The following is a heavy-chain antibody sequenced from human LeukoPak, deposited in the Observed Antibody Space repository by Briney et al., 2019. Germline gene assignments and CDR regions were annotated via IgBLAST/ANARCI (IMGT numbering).Heavy chain of an antibody. V-gene: IGHV4-4*07. CDR1: GGSISSYY. CDR3: ARYNYDFWNGYSKWFDP. Sequence: SETLSLTCTVSGGSISSYYWSWIRQPAGKGLEWIGRIYTSGSTNYNPSLKSRVTMSVDTSKNQFSLKLSSVTAADTAVYYCARYNYDFWNGYSKWFDPWGQGTLVTVSS. J-gene: IGHJ5*02. CDR2: IYTSGST. D-gene: IGHD3-3*01.